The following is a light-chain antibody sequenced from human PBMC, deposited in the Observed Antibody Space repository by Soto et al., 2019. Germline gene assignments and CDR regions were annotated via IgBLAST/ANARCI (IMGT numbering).Light chain of an antibody. Sequence: EIVLTQSPGTLSLSPGERATHSCRASQSVSRSYLAWYQQQPGQAPRHLIYDASSRTTGIPDRFSGSGSGSVFTLTFIRLVPDDFAVYSCQLYGGYLQYTFGQGTKLEIK. CDR1: QSVSRSY. J-gene: IGKJ2*01. V-gene: IGKV3-20*01. CDR2: DAS. CDR3: QLYGGYLQYT.